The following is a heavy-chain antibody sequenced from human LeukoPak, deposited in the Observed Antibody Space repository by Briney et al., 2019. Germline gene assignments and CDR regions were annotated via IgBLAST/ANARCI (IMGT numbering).Heavy chain of an antibody. Sequence: ASVTVSCKVSGYTLTELSMHWVRQAPGKGLEWRGGFYPEDGETIYAQKFQGRVTMTEDTSTDTAYMELSSLRSEDTAVYYCATGTITMVRGVIKPKYYYYYYGMDVWGKGTTVTVSS. CDR2: FYPEDGET. J-gene: IGHJ6*04. CDR1: GYTLTELS. D-gene: IGHD3-10*01. V-gene: IGHV1-24*01. CDR3: ATGTITMVRGVIKPKYYYYYYGMDV.